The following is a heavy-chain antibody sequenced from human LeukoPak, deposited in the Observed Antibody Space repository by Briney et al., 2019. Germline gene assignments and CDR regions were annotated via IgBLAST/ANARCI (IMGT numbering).Heavy chain of an antibody. V-gene: IGHV1-18*01. CDR1: GYTFISYG. Sequence: ASVKVSCKASGYTFISYGIIWVRQAPGQGPEWMGWISAYNGNTNYAQKLQGRVTMTTDTSTSTAYMELRSLRSDDTAVYYCAREGFHYDSSGYYYVDAFDIWGQGTMVTVSS. CDR2: ISAYNGNT. CDR3: AREGFHYDSSGYYYVDAFDI. J-gene: IGHJ3*02. D-gene: IGHD3-22*01.